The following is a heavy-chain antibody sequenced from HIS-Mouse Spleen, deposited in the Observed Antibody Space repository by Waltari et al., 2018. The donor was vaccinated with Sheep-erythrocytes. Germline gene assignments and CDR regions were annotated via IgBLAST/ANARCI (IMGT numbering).Heavy chain of an antibody. CDR2: ITPIRGIA. J-gene: IGHJ4*02. D-gene: IGHD1-26*01. CDR3: AQTGATTPHFDY. V-gene: IGHV1-69*04. CDR1: GGTFSSYA. Sequence: QVQLVQSGAEVKKPGSSVQVSCKASGGTFSSYAISWVRQAPGHVLEWMGRITPIRGIANYAQKFQGRVTLTADKSTSTAYMELSSLRSEDTAVYYCAQTGATTPHFDYWGQGTLVTVSS.